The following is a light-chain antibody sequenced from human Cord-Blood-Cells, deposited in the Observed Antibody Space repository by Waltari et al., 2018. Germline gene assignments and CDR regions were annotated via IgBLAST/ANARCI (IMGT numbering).Light chain of an antibody. CDR3: CSYAGSL. CDR2: DVS. V-gene: IGLV2-11*01. CDR1: SSDVGGYNY. J-gene: IGLJ2*01. Sequence: QSALTQPRSVSGSPGQSVTISCTGTSSDVGGYNYVSWDQQHPGKAPKLMIYDVSKRPSGVPDRFSGSKSGNTASLTISGLQAEDEADYYCCSYAGSLFGGGTKLTVL.